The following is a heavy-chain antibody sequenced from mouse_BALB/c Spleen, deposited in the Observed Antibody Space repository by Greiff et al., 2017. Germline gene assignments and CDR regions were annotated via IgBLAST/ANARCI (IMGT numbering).Heavy chain of an antibody. CDR1: GYAFSSYW. CDR3: ARDTGSRAMDY. D-gene: IGHD1-1*02. CDR2: IYPGDGDT. V-gene: IGHV1-80*01. Sequence: QVQLQQSGAELVRPGSSVKISCKASGYAFSSYWMNWVKQRPGQGLEWIGQIYPGDGDTNYNGKFKGKATLTADKSSSTAYMQLSSLTSEDSAVYFCARDTGSRAMDYWGQGTSVTVSS. J-gene: IGHJ4*01.